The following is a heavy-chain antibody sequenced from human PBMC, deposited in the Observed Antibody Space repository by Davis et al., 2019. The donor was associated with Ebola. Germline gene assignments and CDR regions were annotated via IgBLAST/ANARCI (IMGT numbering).Heavy chain of an antibody. CDR1: GFTFSIYW. Sequence: PGGSLRLSCAASGFTFSIYWMSWVRQAPGKGLEWVSSQSGSAAATYYAASVKGRFTISRDNSKNSLYLDMRSLRADDTAVYYCATNCSGATCYSGGDYWGQGTLVTVSS. D-gene: IGHD2-2*01. CDR3: ATNCSGATCYSGGDY. V-gene: IGHV3-23*01. J-gene: IGHJ4*02. CDR2: QSGSAAAT.